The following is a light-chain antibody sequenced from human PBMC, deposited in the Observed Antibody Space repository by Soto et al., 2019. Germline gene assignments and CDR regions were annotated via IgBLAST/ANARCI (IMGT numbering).Light chain of an antibody. Sequence: QSALTQPPSASGSPGQSVTISCTGTSSDVGGYNYVSWYQQHPGKAPKLMIYEVSNRPSGVADRFSGSKSGNTASLTVSGLQAEDEADYYCSSYAGSNHLVFGGGTKVTVL. CDR2: EVS. J-gene: IGLJ2*01. V-gene: IGLV2-8*01. CDR1: SSDVGGYNY. CDR3: SSYAGSNHLV.